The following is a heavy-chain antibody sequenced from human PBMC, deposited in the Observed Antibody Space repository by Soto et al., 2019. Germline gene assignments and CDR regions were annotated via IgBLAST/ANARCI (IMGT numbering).Heavy chain of an antibody. V-gene: IGHV4-31*03. CDR3: SISSGHADWFDS. D-gene: IGHD3-22*01. J-gene: IGHJ5*01. CDR2: IYYSGST. CDR1: GGSISSGGYY. Sequence: SETLSLTCTVSGGSISSGGYYWSWIRQHPGKGLEWIGYIYYSGSTYYNPSLKSRVTISVDTSKNQFSLKLRSVTAADTAVYFFSISSGHADWFDSRGQGTLVTGSS.